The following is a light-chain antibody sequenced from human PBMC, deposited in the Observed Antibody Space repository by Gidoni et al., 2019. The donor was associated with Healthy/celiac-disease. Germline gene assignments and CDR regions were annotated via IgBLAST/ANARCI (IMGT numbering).Light chain of an antibody. V-gene: IGKV3-20*01. CDR2: GAS. J-gene: IGKJ1*01. CDR3: QQYGSSPGT. Sequence: EIVLTQSPGTLSWSPGERATLSCRPSQSVSSSYLAWYQQKPGQAPRLLIYGASSRATGIPDRFSGSGSGTDFTLTISRLEPEDFAVYYCQQYGSSPGTFGQGTKVEIK. CDR1: QSVSSSY.